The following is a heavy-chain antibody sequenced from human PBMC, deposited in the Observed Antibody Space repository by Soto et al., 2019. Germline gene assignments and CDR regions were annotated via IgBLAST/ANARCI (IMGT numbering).Heavy chain of an antibody. Sequence: SETLSLTCRVSGGAISSYYWSWIRQPPGKGPEWIGYIYSSGTTNYNPSLKSRVTISLDTSKNQFSLMLTSVAAADTALYYCARHRCSSTACFGHHFDYWGQGALVTVSS. J-gene: IGHJ4*02. CDR1: GGAISSYY. CDR3: ARHRCSSTACFGHHFDY. D-gene: IGHD2-2*01. CDR2: IYSSGTT. V-gene: IGHV4-59*08.